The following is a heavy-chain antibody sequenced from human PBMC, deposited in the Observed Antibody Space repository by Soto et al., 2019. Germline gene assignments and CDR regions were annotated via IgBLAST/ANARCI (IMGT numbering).Heavy chain of an antibody. V-gene: IGHV4-39*01. CDR2: IYYSGST. CDR3: ASYEEGSVDIVATIASAYFDY. D-gene: IGHD5-12*01. CDR1: GGSISSSSYY. J-gene: IGHJ4*02. Sequence: SETMSLTCTVSGGSISSSSYYWGWIRQPPGKGLEWIGSIYYSGSTYYNPSLKSRVTISVDTSKNQFSLKLSSVTAADTAVYYCASYEEGSVDIVATIASAYFDYWGQGTLVTVSS.